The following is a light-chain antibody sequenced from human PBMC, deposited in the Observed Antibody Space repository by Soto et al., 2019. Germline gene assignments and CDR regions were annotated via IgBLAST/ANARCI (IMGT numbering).Light chain of an antibody. V-gene: IGKV1-5*01. CDR2: DAS. J-gene: IGKJ1*01. CDR3: QQSYNTPRT. Sequence: DIQMTQSPSTLSASVGDRVTITCRSSQSISSWLAWYQQKPGKAPKLLIYDASSLQTGVPSRFSGSGSGTHFTLTISSVHPEDFATYYCQQSYNTPRTFGQGTKVDIK. CDR1: QSISSW.